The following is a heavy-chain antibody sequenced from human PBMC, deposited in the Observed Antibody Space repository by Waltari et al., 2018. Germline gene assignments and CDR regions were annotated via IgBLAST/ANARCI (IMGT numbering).Heavy chain of an antibody. CDR1: GFTFSDYS. J-gene: IGHJ4*02. Sequence: EVQLVESGGGLVQPGGSLRLSCAASGFTFSDYSMNWVRQAPGKGLEWVSYIRSGSGTIYDADSVQGRFTISRDNAKNSLYLQMNSLRAEDTAVYYCARDKDFGFDYWGQGTLVTVSS. CDR2: IRSGSGTI. CDR3: ARDKDFGFDY. D-gene: IGHD3-10*01. V-gene: IGHV3-48*04.